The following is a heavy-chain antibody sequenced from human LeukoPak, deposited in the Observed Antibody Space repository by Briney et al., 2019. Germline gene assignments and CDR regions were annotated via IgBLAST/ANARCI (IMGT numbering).Heavy chain of an antibody. V-gene: IGHV3-30*06. CDR1: GFTFSTYA. D-gene: IGHD2-15*01. CDR3: ARSTGDCSGGTCYSDFDC. CDR2: ISNNGTNK. Sequence: SGGSLRLSCAASGFTFSTYAIHWVRQAPGKGLEWVAVISNNGTNKNYADSVKGRFTISRDSSKNTLYLQMNSLRAEDTAVYYCARSTGDCSGGTCYSDFDCWGQGTLATVSS. J-gene: IGHJ4*02.